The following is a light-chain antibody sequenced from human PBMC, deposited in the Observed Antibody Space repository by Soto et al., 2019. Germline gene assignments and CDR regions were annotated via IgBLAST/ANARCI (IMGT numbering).Light chain of an antibody. Sequence: EIVLTQSPATLSSSPGETATLSCRASQYVGSRLAWYQQRPGQAPRPLIYDGSKRAAGVPDRISGDGSGTDFTLTISSLEPEDFAVYYCQQRSNWPLAFGQGTRLEIK. CDR1: QYVGSR. CDR3: QQRSNWPLA. V-gene: IGKV3-11*01. J-gene: IGKJ5*01. CDR2: DGS.